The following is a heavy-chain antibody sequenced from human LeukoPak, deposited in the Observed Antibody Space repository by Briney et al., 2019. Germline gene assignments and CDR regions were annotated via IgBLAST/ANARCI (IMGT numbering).Heavy chain of an antibody. V-gene: IGHV3-30*18. J-gene: IGHJ4*02. Sequence: GRSLRLSCAASGFTFSSYGMHWVRQAPCKGLEWVAVISHDGSDSHYADSVKGRFTISRDNSKNTVYLQMSSMRPEDTAVYFCAKELYFGSGSYPDFWGQGNVVRVCS. CDR2: ISHDGSDS. D-gene: IGHD3-10*01. CDR3: AKELYFGSGSYPDF. CDR1: GFTFSSYG.